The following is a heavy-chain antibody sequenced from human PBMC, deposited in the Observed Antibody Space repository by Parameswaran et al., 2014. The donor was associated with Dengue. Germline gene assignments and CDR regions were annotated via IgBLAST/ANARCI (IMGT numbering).Heavy chain of an antibody. CDR3: ASLDSGFGAFDI. CDR2: INTNTGNP. V-gene: IGHV7-4-1*02. Sequence: WVRQAPGQGLEWMGWINTNTGNPTYGQDFTGRFVFSLDTPVRTTYLQINSLKTEDTAVYYCASLDSGFGAFDIWGQGTMVTVSS. J-gene: IGHJ3*02. D-gene: IGHD1-26*01.